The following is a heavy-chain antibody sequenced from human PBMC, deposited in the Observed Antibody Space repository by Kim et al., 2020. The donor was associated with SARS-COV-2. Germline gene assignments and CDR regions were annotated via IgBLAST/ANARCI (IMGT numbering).Heavy chain of an antibody. CDR3: ARDRRGFNPYYGMDV. D-gene: IGHD3-10*01. Sequence: AESVKGRFTISRDPSKRQLYLQMNSLRAEDTAVYYCARDRRGFNPYYGMDVWGQGTTVIVSS. J-gene: IGHJ6*02. V-gene: IGHV3-23*01.